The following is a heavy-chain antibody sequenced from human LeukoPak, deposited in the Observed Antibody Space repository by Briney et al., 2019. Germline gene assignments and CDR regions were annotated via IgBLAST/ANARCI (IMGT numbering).Heavy chain of an antibody. CDR3: ARGVVMVAAIDY. V-gene: IGHV3-30*04. D-gene: IGHD2-15*01. CDR2: ISNDETKK. J-gene: IGHJ4*02. Sequence: GRSLRLSCAASGFAFSTYAMHWVRQAPGKGLEWVAIISNDETKKFYADSVKGRFTLSRDNSKNTLHLQMNSLRLEDTAVYYCARGVVMVAAIDYWGQGTLVTVSS. CDR1: GFAFSTYA.